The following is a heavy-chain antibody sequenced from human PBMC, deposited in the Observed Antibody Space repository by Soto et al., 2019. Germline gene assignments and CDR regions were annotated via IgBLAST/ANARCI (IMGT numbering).Heavy chain of an antibody. D-gene: IGHD6-19*01. Sequence: ESGGDLVQPGGSLRLSCVASGFTFDSHWMHWVRQAPGEGLVWVSRIKTDGYAAAYADSVKGRFTISRDNTKNTLYLQMTSLRAEDTAVYFCVRESGVAADCWGQGTLVTVSS. CDR1: GFTFDSHW. CDR3: VRESGVAADC. J-gene: IGHJ4*02. V-gene: IGHV3-74*01. CDR2: IKTDGYAA.